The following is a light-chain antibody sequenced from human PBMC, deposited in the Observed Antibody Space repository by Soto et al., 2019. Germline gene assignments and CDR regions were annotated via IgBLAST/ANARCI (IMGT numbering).Light chain of an antibody. V-gene: IGLV2-14*01. CDR1: RSDVGGYNY. J-gene: IGLJ2*01. CDR3: SSYTSSSTLVL. Sequence: SVLTEPASVSGSPGQSITISCTGTRSDVGGYNYVSWYQQHPGKAPKLLTYDVSNRPSRVSNRFSGSKSGTTASLTISGLQAEDEAYYYCSSYTSSSTLVLFGGGTKLTVL. CDR2: DVS.